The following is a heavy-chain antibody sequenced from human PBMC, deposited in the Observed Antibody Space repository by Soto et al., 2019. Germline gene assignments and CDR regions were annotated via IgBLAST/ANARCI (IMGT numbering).Heavy chain of an antibody. J-gene: IGHJ4*02. V-gene: IGHV3-23*01. CDR3: AKGMANTVFRVDTVFDF. Sequence: PGGSLRLSCATSGFSFSNYAMSWVRQAPGKGLEWFSLISGGASAQHYADSVKGRFTISRDNSKRTVYLQLNSLRAEGPAVYYFAKGMANTVFRVDTVFDFWGRGTLVTVSS. CDR1: GFSFSNYA. CDR2: ISGGASAQ. D-gene: IGHD3-3*01.